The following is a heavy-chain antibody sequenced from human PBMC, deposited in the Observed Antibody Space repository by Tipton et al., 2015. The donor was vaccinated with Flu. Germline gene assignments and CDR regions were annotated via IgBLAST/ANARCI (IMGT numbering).Heavy chain of an antibody. J-gene: IGHJ6*02. Sequence: SLRLSCAASGFTFDDYGMSWVRHSPGKGLEWVAGINWHGNSADYADSVKGRFTISRDNARNSLYLEMKSLRTEDTALYYCARYTGGKPSMDHSYSPPRAVGGQGTP. V-gene: IGHV3-20*04. CDR1: GFTFDDYG. D-gene: IGHD2-8*02. CDR2: INWHGNSA. CDR3: ARYTGGKPSMDHSYSPPRAV.